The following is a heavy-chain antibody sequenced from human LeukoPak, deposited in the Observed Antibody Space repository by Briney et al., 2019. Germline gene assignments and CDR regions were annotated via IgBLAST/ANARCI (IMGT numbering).Heavy chain of an antibody. CDR3: ACEYYYYGSGSYYVPFQADAFDI. V-gene: IGHV4-59*12. J-gene: IGHJ3*02. Sequence: SETLSLTCTVSGGSISSYYWSWIRQPPGKGPEWIGYIYYSGSTNYNPSLKSRVTISVDTSKNQFSLKLSSVTAADTAVYYCACEYYYYGSGSYYVPFQADAFDIWGQGTMVTVSS. D-gene: IGHD3-10*01. CDR1: GGSISSYY. CDR2: IYYSGST.